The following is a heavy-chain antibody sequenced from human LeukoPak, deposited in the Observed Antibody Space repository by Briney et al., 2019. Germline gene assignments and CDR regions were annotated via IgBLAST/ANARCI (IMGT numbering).Heavy chain of an antibody. J-gene: IGHJ4*02. V-gene: IGHV1-18*01. Sequence: ASVKVSCKASGYTFTSYGISWVRQAPGQGLEWMGWISAYNGNTNYAQKLQGRVTMTTDTSTSTAYMELRSLRSDDTAVYYCAAEVGSSGWDYFDYWGQGTLVTVSS. CDR3: AAEVGSSGWDYFDY. CDR1: GYTFTSYG. CDR2: ISAYNGNT. D-gene: IGHD6-19*01.